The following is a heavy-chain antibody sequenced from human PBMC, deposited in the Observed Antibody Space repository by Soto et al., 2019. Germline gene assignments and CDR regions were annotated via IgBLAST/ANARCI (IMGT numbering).Heavy chain of an antibody. Sequence: LSLTCTVSGDSISSSYFSWGWIRQPPGKGLEWIGTIYYTGSIDYKPSLKSRVSISVDKSKNQFSLRLTSVTAADTAVYYCASPPKAVSGYFQYWGQGALVTVSS. D-gene: IGHD3-3*01. J-gene: IGHJ4*02. CDR2: IYYTGSI. CDR1: GDSISSSYFS. CDR3: ASPPKAVSGYFQY. V-gene: IGHV4-39*01.